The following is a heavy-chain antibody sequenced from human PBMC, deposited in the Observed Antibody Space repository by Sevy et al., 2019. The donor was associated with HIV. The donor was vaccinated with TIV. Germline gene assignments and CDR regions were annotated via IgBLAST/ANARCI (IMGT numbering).Heavy chain of an antibody. CDR3: ARRLYGDYSDAFDF. J-gene: IGHJ3*01. V-gene: IGHV4-30-4*01. D-gene: IGHD4-17*01. CDR2: IAYSGNT. Sequence: SESLSLTCTVPGGSISSSDYYWSWIRQPPGKGLEWIGYIAYSGNTYYSPSLKSRVTISGDTSQNQLSLKLSSVTAADTAVYYCARRLYGDYSDAFDFWGQGTVVTVSS. CDR1: GGSISSSDYY.